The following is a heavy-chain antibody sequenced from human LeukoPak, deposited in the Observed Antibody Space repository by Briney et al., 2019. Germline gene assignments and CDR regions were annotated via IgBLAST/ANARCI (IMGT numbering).Heavy chain of an antibody. CDR3: AKDSAQPVWWNNWFDP. D-gene: IGHD4/OR15-4a*01. CDR1: GFTVSSNY. V-gene: IGHV3-66*01. Sequence: GGSLRLSCAASGFTVSSNYMSWVRQAPGKGLEWVSVYSGGSTYYADSVKGRFTISRDNSKNTLYLQMNSLRAEDTAIYYCAKDSAQPVWWNNWFDPWGQGTLDSVSS. CDR2: YSGGST. J-gene: IGHJ5*02.